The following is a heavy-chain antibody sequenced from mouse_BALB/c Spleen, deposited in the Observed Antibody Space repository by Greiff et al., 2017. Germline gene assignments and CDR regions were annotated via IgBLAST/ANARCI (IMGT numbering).Heavy chain of an antibody. J-gene: IGHJ2*01. CDR3: ARGATATPFDY. Sequence: VKLQQPGAELVKPGASVKLSCKASGYTFTSYWMHWVKQRPGQGLEWIGEIDPSDSYTNYNQKFKGKATLTVDKSSSTAYMQLSSLTSEDSAVYYCARGATATPFDYWGQGTTLTVSS. V-gene: IGHV1-69*02. CDR1: GYTFTSYW. CDR2: IDPSDSYT. D-gene: IGHD1-2*01.